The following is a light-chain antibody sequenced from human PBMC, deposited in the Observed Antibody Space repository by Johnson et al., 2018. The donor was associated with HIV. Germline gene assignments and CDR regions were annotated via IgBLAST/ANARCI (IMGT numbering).Light chain of an antibody. J-gene: IGLJ1*01. CDR1: SSNIGNNY. CDR2: ENN. CDR3: GTWARSLSAPLV. V-gene: IGLV1-51*02. Sequence: QSVLTQPPSVSAAPGQKVTISCSGSSSNIGNNYVSWYQQLPGTAPKLLIYENNKRPSGIPDRFSGSKSGTSATLGITGLQTGDEADYYCGTWARSLSAPLVFGTGTKVTVL.